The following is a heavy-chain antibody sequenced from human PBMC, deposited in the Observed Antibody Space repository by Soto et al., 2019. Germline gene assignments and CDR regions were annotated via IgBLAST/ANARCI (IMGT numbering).Heavy chain of an antibody. CDR1: GGSISSSSYF. D-gene: IGHD2-21*02. V-gene: IGHV4-39*01. J-gene: IGHJ5*02. Sequence: QLQLQESGPGLVKPSETLSLTCSVSGGSISSSSYFWGWIRQPPGKGLEWIGSIYYSGSTYYNPSLTSRVTVSVDTSKNPFSLKLSSVTAADTAVYYCERHPSDFWFDPWGQGTLVTVSS. CDR3: ERHPSDFWFDP. CDR2: IYYSGST.